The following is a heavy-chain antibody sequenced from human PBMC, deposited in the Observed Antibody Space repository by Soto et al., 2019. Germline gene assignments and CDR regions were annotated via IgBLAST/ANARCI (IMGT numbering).Heavy chain of an antibody. J-gene: IGHJ6*02. V-gene: IGHV1-18*01. CDR1: GYTFTNYG. CDR3: PRSPAYSASWGYFYYGMKI. Sequence: QVQLVQYGAELKKPGASVKVSCKASGYTFTNYGISWVRQAPGQGLEWMGWINTYHGNTKYAQKLQGRVTMTKDTSTSTAYMELTSLRSDDTAVYYCPRSPAYSASWGYFYYGMKIWGQGTTVIVSS. D-gene: IGHD6-13*01. CDR2: INTYHGNT.